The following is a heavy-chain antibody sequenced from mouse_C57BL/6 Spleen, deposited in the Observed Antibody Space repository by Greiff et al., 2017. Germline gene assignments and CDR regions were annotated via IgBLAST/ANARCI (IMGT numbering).Heavy chain of an antibody. CDR3: ASYYYGYAMDY. V-gene: IGHV5-17*01. D-gene: IGHD1-1*01. J-gene: IGHJ4*01. CDR1: GFTFSDYG. Sequence: EVQLKESGGGLVKPGGSLKLSCAASGFTFSDYGMHWVRQAPEKGLEWVAYISSGSSTIYYADTVKGRFTISRDNAKNTLFLQMTSLRSEDTAMYYCASYYYGYAMDYWGQGTSVTVSS. CDR2: ISSGSSTI.